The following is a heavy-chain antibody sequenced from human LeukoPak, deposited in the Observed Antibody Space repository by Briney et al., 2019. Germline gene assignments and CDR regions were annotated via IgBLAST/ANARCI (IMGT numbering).Heavy chain of an antibody. CDR3: ARGPITTRSHFDY. Sequence: GASVKVSCKASGFMFTTYAIHWVRQAPGQRLEWMGWINAGNGNTKYSRRFQGRLTITRDTSASTAYMELSSLRSEDTAVYYCARGPITTRSHFDYWGQGTLVTVSS. D-gene: IGHD3-22*01. CDR2: INAGNGNT. CDR1: GFMFTTYA. V-gene: IGHV1-3*01. J-gene: IGHJ4*02.